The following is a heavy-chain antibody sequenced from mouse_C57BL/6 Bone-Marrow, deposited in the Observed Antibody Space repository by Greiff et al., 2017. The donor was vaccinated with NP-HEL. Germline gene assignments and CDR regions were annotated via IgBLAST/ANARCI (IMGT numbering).Heavy chain of an antibody. D-gene: IGHD1-1*01. V-gene: IGHV1-18*01. Sequence: VQLQQSGPELVKPGASVKIPCKASGYTFTDYNMDWVKQSHGKSLEWIGDINPNNGGTIYNQKFKGKATLTVDKSSSTAYMELRSLTSEDTAVYYCARPFITTVVKSSYWYFDVWGTGTTVTVSS. J-gene: IGHJ1*03. CDR2: INPNNGGT. CDR1: GYTFTDYN. CDR3: ARPFITTVVKSSYWYFDV.